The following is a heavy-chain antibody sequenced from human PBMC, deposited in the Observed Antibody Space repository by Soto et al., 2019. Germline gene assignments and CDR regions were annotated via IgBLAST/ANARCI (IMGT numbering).Heavy chain of an antibody. D-gene: IGHD2-2*01. CDR2: IIPIFGTA. CDR3: ARVSDIVVVPASQAGFDP. Sequence: SVKVSCKASGGTFSSYAISWVRQAPGQGLEWMGGIIPIFGTANYAQKFQGRVTITADESTSTAYMELSSLRSEDTAVYYCARVSDIVVVPASQAGFDPWGQGTLVTVPQ. CDR1: GGTFSSYA. J-gene: IGHJ5*02. V-gene: IGHV1-69*13.